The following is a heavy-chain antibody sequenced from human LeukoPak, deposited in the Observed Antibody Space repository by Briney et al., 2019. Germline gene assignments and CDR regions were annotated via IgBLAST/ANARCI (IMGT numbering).Heavy chain of an antibody. CDR3: AKRSDYDSSGYYLDY. CDR2: ISGSGGST. CDR1: GFTFSSYA. Sequence: GASLRLSCAASGFTFSSYAMSWVRQAPGKGLEWVSAISGSGGSTYYADSVKGRFTISRDNSKNTLYLQMNSLRAEDTAVYYCAKRSDYDSSGYYLDYWGQGTLVTVSS. D-gene: IGHD3-22*01. V-gene: IGHV3-23*01. J-gene: IGHJ4*02.